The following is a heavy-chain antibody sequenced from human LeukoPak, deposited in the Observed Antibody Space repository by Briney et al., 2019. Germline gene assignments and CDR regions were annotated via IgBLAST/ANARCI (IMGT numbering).Heavy chain of an antibody. CDR2: INPNSGGT. J-gene: IGHJ5*02. V-gene: IGHV1-2*06. D-gene: IGHD6-19*01. Sequence: GASVKVSCKASGYTFTGYYMHWVRQAPGQGLEWMGRINPNSGGTNYAQKLQGRVTITRDTSASTAYMELSSLRSEDTAVYYCARGAPIRVAVAATFDPWGQGTLVTVPS. CDR1: GYTFTGYY. CDR3: ARGAPIRVAVAATFDP.